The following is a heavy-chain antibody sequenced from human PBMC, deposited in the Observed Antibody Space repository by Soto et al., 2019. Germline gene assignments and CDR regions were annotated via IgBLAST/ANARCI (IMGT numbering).Heavy chain of an antibody. CDR3: SRGGGEYCSSTSCYLGS. D-gene: IGHD2-2*01. CDR2: IIPILGIA. CDR1: GGTFSSYT. Sequence: QVQLVQSGAEVKKPGSSVKVSCKASGGTFSSYTISWVRQAPGQGLEWMGRIIPILGIANYAQKFRGRVTITADKSTSTAYMELSRLRSEDTAVYYCSRGGGEYCSSTSCYLGSWGQGTLVTVSS. J-gene: IGHJ5*02. V-gene: IGHV1-69*02.